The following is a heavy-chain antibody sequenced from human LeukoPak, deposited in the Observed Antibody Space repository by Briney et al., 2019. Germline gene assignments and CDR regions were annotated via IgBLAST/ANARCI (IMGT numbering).Heavy chain of an antibody. J-gene: IGHJ3*02. D-gene: IGHD6-19*01. CDR3: ARAPRGSGWYGGAFDI. V-gene: IGHV4-59*11. CDR1: GGSISSHY. Sequence: SETLSLTCTVSGGSISSHYWSWIRQPPGKGLEWIGYIYYSGSTNYNPSLKSRVTISVDTSKNQFSLKLSSVTAADTAVYYCARAPRGSGWYGGAFDIWGQGTMVTVSS. CDR2: IYYSGST.